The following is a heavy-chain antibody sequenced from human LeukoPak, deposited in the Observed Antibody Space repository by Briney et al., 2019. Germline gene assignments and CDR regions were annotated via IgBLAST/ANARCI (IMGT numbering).Heavy chain of an antibody. CDR1: GGSISSGSYY. Sequence: SETLSLTCTVSGGSISSGSYYWSWIRQPAGKGLEWIGRIYTSGSTNYNPSLKSRVTISVDTSKNQFSLKLSSVTAADTAVYYCAREKKGVVWGSYRYTGYFDYWGQGTLVTVSS. V-gene: IGHV4-61*02. CDR2: IYTSGST. D-gene: IGHD3-16*02. J-gene: IGHJ4*02. CDR3: AREKKGVVWGSYRYTGYFDY.